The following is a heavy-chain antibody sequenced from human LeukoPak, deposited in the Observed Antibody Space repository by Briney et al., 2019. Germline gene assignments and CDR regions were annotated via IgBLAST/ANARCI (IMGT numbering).Heavy chain of an antibody. CDR2: INPNSGGT. V-gene: IGHV1-2*04. CDR3: ARGGAIVATISYFDY. J-gene: IGHJ4*02. CDR1: GYTFTGYY. D-gene: IGHD5-12*01. Sequence: ASVKVSCMASGYTFTGYYMHWVRQAPGQGLEWMGWINPNSGGTNYAQKFQGWVTMTRDTSISTAYMELSRLRSDDTAVYYCARGGAIVATISYFDYWGQGTLVTVSS.